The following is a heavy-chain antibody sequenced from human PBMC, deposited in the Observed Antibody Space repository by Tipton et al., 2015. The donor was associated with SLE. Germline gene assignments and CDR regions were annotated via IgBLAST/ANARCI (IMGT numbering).Heavy chain of an antibody. J-gene: IGHJ3*02. Sequence: LRLSCTVSGGSISSGDYYWSWIRQPPGKGLEWIGYIYYSGSTYYNPSLKSRVTISVDTSKNQFSLKLSSVTAADTAVYYCARVAVITQAFDIWGQGTMVTVPS. D-gene: IGHD3-22*01. CDR1: GGSISSGDYY. CDR2: IYYSGST. V-gene: IGHV4-30-4*01. CDR3: ARVAVITQAFDI.